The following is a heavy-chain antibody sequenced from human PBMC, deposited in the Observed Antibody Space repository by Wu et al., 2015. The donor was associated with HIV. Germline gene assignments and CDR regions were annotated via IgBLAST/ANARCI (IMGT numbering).Heavy chain of an antibody. D-gene: IGHD5-12*01. CDR1: GGTFSSRA. Sequence: QVQLVQSGAELKKPGSSVKVSCKASGGTFSSRAISWVRQAPGQGLEWMGRIIPIFDRIHYKHKFQGRVFITADEATSTVYMELSSLRSEDTAVYYCARAGYSGYDRGPGFDYWGQGTLVTVSS. CDR3: ARAGYSGYDRGPGFDY. J-gene: IGHJ4*02. CDR2: IIPIFDRI. V-gene: IGHV1-69*18.